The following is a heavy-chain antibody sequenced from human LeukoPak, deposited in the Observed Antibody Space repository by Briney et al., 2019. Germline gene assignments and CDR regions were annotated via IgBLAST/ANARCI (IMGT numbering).Heavy chain of an antibody. Sequence: SGTLSLTCAVSGGSISTNNWWTWVRQPPGKGLEWIGEIHHSGSTDYNPSLKSRVTISPDKSKNQFSLTLTSVTAADTAVYYCARVTGYMVEDFLDYWGQGTLVTVSS. J-gene: IGHJ4*02. CDR1: GGSISTNNW. V-gene: IGHV4-4*02. CDR2: IHHSGST. D-gene: IGHD6-13*01. CDR3: ARVTGYMVEDFLDY.